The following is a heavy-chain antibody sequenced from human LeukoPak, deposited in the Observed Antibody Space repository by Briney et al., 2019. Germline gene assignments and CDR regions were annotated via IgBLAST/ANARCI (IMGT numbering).Heavy chain of an antibody. V-gene: IGHV5-51*01. CDR1: GYIFSTNW. J-gene: IGHJ4*02. Sequence: GESLKISCKGSGYIFSTNWIGWVRQMPGKGLEWMGIIYPGDSDSRYSPSFQGQVTISADKSISTAYLQWSSLKASDTAMYYCARLPPYCSTNRCYMDYWGQGTLVTVSS. CDR3: ARLPPYCSTNRCYMDY. CDR2: IYPGDSDS. D-gene: IGHD2-2*02.